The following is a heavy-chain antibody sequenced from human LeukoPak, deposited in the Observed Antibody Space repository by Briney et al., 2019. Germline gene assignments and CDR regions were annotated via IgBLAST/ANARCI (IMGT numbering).Heavy chain of an antibody. CDR1: GGSISSSYYY. D-gene: IGHD5-12*01. Sequence: SETLSLTCTVSGGSISSSYYYWGWIRQPPGKGLEWVGHIYYTGGTYYNPTLKSRVTISLDTSKNQFSLKLSSVTAADTAVYYCARRGYTPTTFDYWGQGTLVAVSS. J-gene: IGHJ4*02. CDR3: ARRGYTPTTFDY. V-gene: IGHV4-39*01. CDR2: IYYTGGT.